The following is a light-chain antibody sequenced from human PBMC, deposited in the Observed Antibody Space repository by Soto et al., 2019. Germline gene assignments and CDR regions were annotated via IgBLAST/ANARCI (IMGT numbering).Light chain of an antibody. CDR3: QTWGTGIAV. V-gene: IGLV4-69*01. CDR1: SGHSSYA. Sequence: QPVLTQSPSASASLGASVKLTCTLSSGHSSYAIAWHQQHPEKGPRYLMKLNSDGRHSKGDGIPDRFSGSSSGAERYLTISSRQSEDEAEYFCQTWGTGIAVFGGGTQLTVL. J-gene: IGLJ7*01. CDR2: LNSDGRH.